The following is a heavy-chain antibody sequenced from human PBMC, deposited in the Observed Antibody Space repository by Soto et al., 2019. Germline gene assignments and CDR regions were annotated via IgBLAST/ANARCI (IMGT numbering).Heavy chain of an antibody. CDR2: IYYSGST. J-gene: IGHJ6*02. D-gene: IGHD2-21*01. CDR1: GGSISSGGYY. Sequence: QVQLQESGPGLVKPSQTLSLTCTVSGGSISSGGYYWSWIRQHPGKGLEWIGYIYYSGSTYYNPSIKSRVTISVETSKNQFSLKLSSVTAAYTAVYYCAREHYISYGMDVWGQGTTVTVSS. V-gene: IGHV4-31*03. CDR3: AREHYISYGMDV.